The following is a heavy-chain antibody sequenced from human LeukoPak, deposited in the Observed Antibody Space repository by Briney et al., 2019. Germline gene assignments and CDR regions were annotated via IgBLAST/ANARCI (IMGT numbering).Heavy chain of an antibody. J-gene: IGHJ4*02. Sequence: GGSLRLSCAASGFTFSDYSMSWIRQVPGKGLEWISYISSSGSAIYYADSVKGRFTISRDNPKNSLYLKMNSLRAEDTAVYYCARWKWQSKYFDYWGQGTLVTVSS. CDR3: ARWKWQSKYFDY. D-gene: IGHD5-12*01. CDR2: ISSSGSAI. V-gene: IGHV3-11*01. CDR1: GFTFSDYS.